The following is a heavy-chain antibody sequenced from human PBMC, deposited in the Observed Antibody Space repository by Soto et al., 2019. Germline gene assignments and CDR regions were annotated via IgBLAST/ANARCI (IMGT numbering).Heavy chain of an antibody. V-gene: IGHV3-11*05. Sequence: GGSLRLSCAASGFSFSDYYMSWIRQAPGKGLEWVSYISSSSSYTNYADSVKGRFTISRDNAKNSLYLQMNSLRAEDTAVYYCARDQDWFDPWGQGTLVTVSS. J-gene: IGHJ5*02. CDR2: ISSSSSYT. CDR3: ARDQDWFDP. CDR1: GFSFSDYY.